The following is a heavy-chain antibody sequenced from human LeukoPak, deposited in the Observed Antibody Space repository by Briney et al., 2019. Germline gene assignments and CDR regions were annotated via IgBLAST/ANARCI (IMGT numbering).Heavy chain of an antibody. CDR1: GLTFSSYG. Sequence: PGGSLRLSCAASGLTFSSYGMHWVRQAPGKGLEWVAFIRYDGSNKYYADSVKGRFTISRDNSKNTLYLQMNSLRAEDTAVYYCAKERLDCSSTSCYAEILDYWGQGTLVTVSS. D-gene: IGHD2-2*01. J-gene: IGHJ4*02. CDR3: AKERLDCSSTSCYAEILDY. CDR2: IRYDGSNK. V-gene: IGHV3-30*02.